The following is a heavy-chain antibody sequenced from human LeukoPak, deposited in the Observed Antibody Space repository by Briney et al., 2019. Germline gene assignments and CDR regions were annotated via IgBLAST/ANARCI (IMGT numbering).Heavy chain of an antibody. V-gene: IGHV4-34*01. CDR3: ARHKVVITMLGVHRWFDP. CDR1: GGSFSGDY. J-gene: IGHJ5*02. D-gene: IGHD3-3*01. Sequence: PSETLTLTCAVCGGSFSGDYWSWIRQPPGKGLEWIGDINRSGRAVYNTSLKSRVIISVDTSKNQFSLKVNSVTAADTAVYYCARHKVVITMLGVHRWFDPWGQGTLVAVSS. CDR2: INRSGRA.